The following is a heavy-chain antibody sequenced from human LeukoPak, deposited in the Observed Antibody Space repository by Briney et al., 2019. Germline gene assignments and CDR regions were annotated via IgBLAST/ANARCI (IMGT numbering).Heavy chain of an antibody. CDR1: GGSISSGSYY. D-gene: IGHD5-24*01. CDR2: IYTSGTT. CDR3: ARDRGDGYNYNWYFDL. Sequence: PSQTLSLTCTVSGGSISSGSYYSSWLRQPAGKGLEWIGRIYTSGTTNYNPSLKSRVTISLDTSKNQFSLKLSSVTAADTAVYYCARDRGDGYNYNWYFDLWGRGTLVTVSS. V-gene: IGHV4-61*02. J-gene: IGHJ2*01.